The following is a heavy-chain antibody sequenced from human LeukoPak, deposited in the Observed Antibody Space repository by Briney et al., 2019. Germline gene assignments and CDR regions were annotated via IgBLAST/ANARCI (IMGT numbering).Heavy chain of an antibody. J-gene: IGHJ4*02. V-gene: IGHV1-18*01. CDR2: ISAYNGNT. CDR1: GYTFTSYG. CDR3: ARVLFRMALTGYSPLDY. D-gene: IGHD3-9*01. Sequence: ASVKVSCKASGYTFTSYGISWVRQAPGQGLEWMGWISAYNGNTNYAQKLQGRVTMTTDTSTSTAYMELRSLRSDDTAVYYCARVLFRMALTGYSPLDYWGQGTLVTVSS.